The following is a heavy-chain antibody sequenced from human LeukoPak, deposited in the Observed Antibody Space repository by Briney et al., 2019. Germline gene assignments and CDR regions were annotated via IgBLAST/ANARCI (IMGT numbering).Heavy chain of an antibody. Sequence: PSQTLSLTCTVSGGSISSGSYYWSWIRQPPGKGLEWIGSIYHSGSTYYNPSLKRRVTISVDTSKNQFSLKLSSVTAADTAVYYCARQIEEMATIQYYFDYWGQGTLVTVSS. D-gene: IGHD5-24*01. CDR1: GGSISSGSYY. V-gene: IGHV4-39*01. CDR2: IYHSGST. CDR3: ARQIEEMATIQYYFDY. J-gene: IGHJ4*02.